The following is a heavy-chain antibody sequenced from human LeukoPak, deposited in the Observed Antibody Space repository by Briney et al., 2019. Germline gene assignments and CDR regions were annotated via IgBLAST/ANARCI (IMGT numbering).Heavy chain of an antibody. V-gene: IGHV4-38-2*02. CDR3: ARMAITVGVPAAILPYYFDY. Sequence: SETLSLTCTVSGYSISRGYYWGWIRQPPGKGLGWIGSIYHSGSTYYNPSLKSRVTISVDTSKNQFSLKLSSVTAAGTAVYYCARMAITVGVPAAILPYYFDYWGQGTLVTVSS. D-gene: IGHD2-2*02. CDR1: GYSISRGYY. J-gene: IGHJ4*02. CDR2: IYHSGST.